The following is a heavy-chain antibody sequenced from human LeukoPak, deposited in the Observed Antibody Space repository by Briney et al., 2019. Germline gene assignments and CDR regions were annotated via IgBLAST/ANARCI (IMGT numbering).Heavy chain of an antibody. CDR1: GFTFSSYA. J-gene: IGHJ4*02. D-gene: IGHD1-26*01. CDR2: ISNDGGTK. V-gene: IGHV3-30*04. Sequence: GTSLRLSCAASGFTFSSYAMHWVRQAPGKGLEWVAVISNDGGTKYYPDSVKGRFTISRDNSRNTLYLQMNSLRAEDTAVHYCARADSGTYYNYYLDSWGQGTLVTVSS. CDR3: ARADSGTYYNYYLDS.